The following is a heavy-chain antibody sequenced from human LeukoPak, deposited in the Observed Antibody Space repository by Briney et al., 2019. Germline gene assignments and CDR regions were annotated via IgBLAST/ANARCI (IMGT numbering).Heavy chain of an antibody. J-gene: IGHJ6*02. CDR1: GFTFSSYA. CDR2: TSYDGSNK. Sequence: GRSLRLSCAASGFTFSSYAMHWVRQAPGKGLEWVAVTSYDGSNKYYADSVKGRFTISRDNSKNTLYLQMNSLRAEDTAVYYCARDRVGSSVATYYYYYGMDVWGQGTTVTVSS. V-gene: IGHV3-30-3*01. CDR3: ARDRVGSSVATYYYYYGMDV. D-gene: IGHD6-6*01.